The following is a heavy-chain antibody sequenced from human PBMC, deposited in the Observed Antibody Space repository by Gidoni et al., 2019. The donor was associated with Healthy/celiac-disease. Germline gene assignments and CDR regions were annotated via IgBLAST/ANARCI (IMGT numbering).Heavy chain of an antibody. CDR3: ARGPTSGSWYHRVAYGMDV. CDR2: INHSGST. Sequence: QVQLQQWGAGLLKPSETLSLTCSAYGGSFSGYYWRWHRQPPGKGLEWIGEINHSGSTNYNPSLKSRVTISVDTSKNQFSLKLSSVTAADTAVYYCARGPTSGSWYHRVAYGMDVWGQGTTVTVSS. D-gene: IGHD6-13*01. V-gene: IGHV4-34*01. J-gene: IGHJ6*02. CDR1: GGSFSGYY.